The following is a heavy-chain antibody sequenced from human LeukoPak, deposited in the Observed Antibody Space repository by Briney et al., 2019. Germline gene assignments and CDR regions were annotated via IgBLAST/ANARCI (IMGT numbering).Heavy chain of an antibody. CDR3: ARVYWSKKVGATDADY. D-gene: IGHD1-26*01. Sequence: SETLSLTCAVSGGSFSGYYWSWIRQPPGKGLEWIGEINQGGSTNYNPSLKSRVTISVDTSKNQFSLKLGSVAAADTAVYYCARVYWSKKVGATDADYWGQGTLVTVSS. J-gene: IGHJ4*02. CDR2: INQGGST. CDR1: GGSFSGYY. V-gene: IGHV4-34*01.